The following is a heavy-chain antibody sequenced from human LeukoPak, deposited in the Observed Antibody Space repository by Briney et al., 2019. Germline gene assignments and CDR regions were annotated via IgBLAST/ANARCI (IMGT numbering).Heavy chain of an antibody. V-gene: IGHV4-38-2*01. CDR1: GYSISSGYY. J-gene: IGHJ4*02. CDR2: IYHSGST. CDR3: ARLRGDGYNWGVFYFDY. Sequence: SETLSLTCAVSGYSISSGYYWGWIRQPPGKGLESIGSIYHSGSTYYNPSLKSRVTISVDTSKNQFSLKLGSVTAADTAVYYCARLRGDGYNWGVFYFDYWGQGTLVTVSS. D-gene: IGHD5-24*01.